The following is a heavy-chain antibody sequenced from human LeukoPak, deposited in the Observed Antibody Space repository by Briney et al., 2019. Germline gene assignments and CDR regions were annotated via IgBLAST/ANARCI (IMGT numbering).Heavy chain of an antibody. CDR3: AREGKCSGVNCYSFEY. J-gene: IGHJ4*02. CDR2: INPSGGST. V-gene: IGHV1-46*01. Sequence: GASVKVSCKASGYTFTSYYMHWVRQAPGQGLEWMGIINPSGGSTNYAQKFQGRVTMTRDMSSSTVYMELSSLRSEDTAVYFCAREGKCSGVNCYSFEYWGQGSLVTVSS. CDR1: GYTFTSYY. D-gene: IGHD2-15*01.